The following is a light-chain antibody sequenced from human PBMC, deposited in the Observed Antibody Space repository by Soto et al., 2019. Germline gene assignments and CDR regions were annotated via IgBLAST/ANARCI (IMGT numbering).Light chain of an antibody. J-gene: IGKJ1*01. Sequence: IRMTQSPSSFSASTGDRVTIACRASQSIRRWLAWYQQKPGKAPKLLIFDASTLESGVPSRFSGRGSETEFTLTISSLQPDDFATYYCQQYNSYSPATFGQGTKV. V-gene: IGKV1-5*01. CDR3: QQYNSYSPAT. CDR2: DAS. CDR1: QSIRRW.